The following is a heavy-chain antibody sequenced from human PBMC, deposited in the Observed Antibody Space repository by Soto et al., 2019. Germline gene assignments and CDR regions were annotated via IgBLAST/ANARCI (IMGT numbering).Heavy chain of an antibody. CDR3: ARDADILTGSDAFDI. D-gene: IGHD3-9*01. Sequence: GGSLRLSCAASGLTFSDYYMSWIRQAPGKGLEWVSYIGSSSSYTNYADSVKGRFTISRDNAKNSLYLQMNSLRAEDTAVYYCARDADILTGSDAFDIWGQGTMVTVSS. CDR1: GLTFSDYY. CDR2: IGSSSSYT. J-gene: IGHJ3*02. V-gene: IGHV3-11*05.